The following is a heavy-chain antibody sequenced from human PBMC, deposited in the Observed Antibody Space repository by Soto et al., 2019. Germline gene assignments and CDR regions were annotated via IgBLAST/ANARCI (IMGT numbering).Heavy chain of an antibody. CDR1: GYTFTSYY. D-gene: IGHD2-15*01. J-gene: IGHJ4*02. CDR2: INPSGGST. V-gene: IGHV1-46*01. Sequence: ASVKVSCKASGYTFTSYYMHWVRQAPGQGLEWMGIINPSGGSTSYAQKFQGRVTMTRDTSTGTVYMELSSLRSEDTAVYYCARAVLHTVYCSGGSCYYFDYWGQGTLVTVSS. CDR3: ARAVLHTVYCSGGSCYYFDY.